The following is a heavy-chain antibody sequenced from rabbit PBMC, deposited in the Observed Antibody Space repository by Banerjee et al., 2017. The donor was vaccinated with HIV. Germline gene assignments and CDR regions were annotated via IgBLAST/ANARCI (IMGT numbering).Heavy chain of an antibody. CDR1: GIDLSSCG. V-gene: IGHV1S45*01. J-gene: IGHJ4*01. Sequence: QQQLEESGGGLVQPEGSLTLSCKASGIDLSSCGISWVRQAPGKGLEWIACINTSSGNTVYASWAKGRFTISKTSSTTVTLQMTSLTAADTATYFCARDLTGVIGWNFNLWGPGTLVTVS. CDR2: INTSSGNT. D-gene: IGHD1-1*01. CDR3: ARDLTGVIGWNFNL.